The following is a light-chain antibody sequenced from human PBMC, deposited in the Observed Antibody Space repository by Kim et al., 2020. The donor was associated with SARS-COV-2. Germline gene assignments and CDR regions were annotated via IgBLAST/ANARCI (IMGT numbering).Light chain of an antibody. CDR3: QVWDRSSDHWV. J-gene: IGLJ3*02. CDR2: YDS. Sequence: SYELTQSPSVSVAPGKTARITCGGNNIGSKSVHWYQQKPGQAPVLVIYYDSDRPSGIPERFSGSKSGNTATLTISRVEAGDEADYYCQVWDRSSDHWVFGGGTQLTVL. CDR1: NIGSKS. V-gene: IGLV3-21*04.